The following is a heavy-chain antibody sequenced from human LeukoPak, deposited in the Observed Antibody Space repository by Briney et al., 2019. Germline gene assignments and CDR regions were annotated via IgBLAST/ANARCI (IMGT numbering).Heavy chain of an antibody. CDR3: AREIIRAEQQCLVRSHFDY. D-gene: IGHD6-19*01. CDR2: ISAYNGNT. CDR1: GYTFTSYG. J-gene: IGHJ4*02. Sequence: ASVKVSCKASGYTFTSYGISWVRQAPGQGLEWMGWISAYNGNTNYAQKLQGRVTMTTDTSTSTAYMELRSLRSDDTAVYYCAREIIRAEQQCLVRSHFDYWGQETLVTVSS. V-gene: IGHV1-18*01.